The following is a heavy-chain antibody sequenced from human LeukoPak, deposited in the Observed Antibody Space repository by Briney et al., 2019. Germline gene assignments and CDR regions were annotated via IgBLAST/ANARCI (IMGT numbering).Heavy chain of an antibody. J-gene: IGHJ4*02. V-gene: IGHV3-66*02. Sequence: GSLRLSWSASGFTGRNNYIALVRQAPGKGLDLVSVIYSGGSTYYADSVKGRFTISRDNSKNTLFLQMNSLRPEDTAVYYCARGASGTYYFGYWGRGTLVTVSS. D-gene: IGHD1-26*01. CDR1: GFTGRNNY. CDR3: ARGASGTYYFGY. CDR2: IYSGGST.